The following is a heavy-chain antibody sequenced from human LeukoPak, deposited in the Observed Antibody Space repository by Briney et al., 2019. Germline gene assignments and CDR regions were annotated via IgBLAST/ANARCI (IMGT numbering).Heavy chain of an antibody. CDR1: GFTFSNAW. J-gene: IGHJ6*03. CDR3: TADLGTTSLQDYYYYMDV. D-gene: IGHD1-7*01. Sequence: PGGSLRLSSAASGFTFSNAWMSWVRQAPGKGLECVGRIKSKDAGGTTDYAAPVKGRFTISRDDSKNTLYLQMNSLKTEDTAVYYCTADLGTTSLQDYYYYMDVWGDGTTVTVSS. V-gene: IGHV3-15*01. CDR2: IKSKDAGGTT.